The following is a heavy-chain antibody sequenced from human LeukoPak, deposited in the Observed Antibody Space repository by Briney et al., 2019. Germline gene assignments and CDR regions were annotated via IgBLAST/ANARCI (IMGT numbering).Heavy chain of an antibody. J-gene: IGHJ5*02. Sequence: SVKVSCKASGGTFSSYAISWVRQAPGQGLEWMGGIIPIFGTANYAQKFQGRVTITADKSTSTAYMELSSLRSEDTAVYYCARVYYDSSGYYYRENWFDPWGQGTLVTVSS. V-gene: IGHV1-69*06. CDR3: ARVYYDSSGYYYRENWFDP. CDR2: IIPIFGTA. D-gene: IGHD3-22*01. CDR1: GGTFSSYA.